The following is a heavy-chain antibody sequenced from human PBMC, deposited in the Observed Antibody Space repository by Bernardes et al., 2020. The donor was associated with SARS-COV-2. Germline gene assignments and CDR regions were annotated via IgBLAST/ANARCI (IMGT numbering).Heavy chain of an antibody. Sequence: SETLYLTCTVSGGSISTSTYYWGWIRQSPGRGLEWIGTIYYSGSTNYNPSLKSRVTISVDTSKNQFSLKLSSVTAADTAVYYCARTYDFWSGYPNYGMDVWGQGTTVTVSS. D-gene: IGHD3-3*01. J-gene: IGHJ6*02. CDR2: IYYSGST. CDR3: ARTYDFWSGYPNYGMDV. V-gene: IGHV4-39*07. CDR1: GGSISTSTYY.